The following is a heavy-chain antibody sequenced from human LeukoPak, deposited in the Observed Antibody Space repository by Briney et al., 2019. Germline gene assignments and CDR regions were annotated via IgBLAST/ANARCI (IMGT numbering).Heavy chain of an antibody. CDR2: ISSSSSYI. CDR1: GFTFSSYS. CDR3: ARESFYYGSGSYYKRGYYFGY. D-gene: IGHD3-10*01. V-gene: IGHV3-21*01. Sequence: GGSLRLSCAASGFTFSSYSMTWVRQAPGKGLEWVSSISSSSSYIYYADSVKGRFTISRDDAKNSLYLQMNSLRAEDTAVYYCARESFYYGSGSYYKRGYYFGYWGQGTLVTVSS. J-gene: IGHJ4*02.